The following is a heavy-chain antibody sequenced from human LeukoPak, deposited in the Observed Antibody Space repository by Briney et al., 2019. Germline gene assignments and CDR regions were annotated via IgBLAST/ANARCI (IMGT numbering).Heavy chain of an antibody. CDR1: GGSISSGGYS. CDR2: IYHSGST. V-gene: IGHV4-30-2*01. CDR3: ARGSLFYDYVWGSYRPNYFDY. J-gene: IGHJ4*02. Sequence: SQTLSLTCAVSGGSISSGGYSWSWIRQPPGKGLEWIGYIYHSGSTYYNPSLKSRVTISVDRSKNQFSLKLSSVTAADTAMYYCARGSLFYDYVWGSYRPNYFDYWGQGTLVTVSS. D-gene: IGHD3-16*02.